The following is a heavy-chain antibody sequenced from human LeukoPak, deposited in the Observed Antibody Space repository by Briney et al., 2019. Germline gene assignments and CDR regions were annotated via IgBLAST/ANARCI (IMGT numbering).Heavy chain of an antibody. CDR1: GYSITSYW. J-gene: IGHJ5*02. V-gene: IGHV5-51*01. D-gene: IGHD3-10*01. CDR2: IYPGDSDT. CDR3: ARFFGGYYYGSGSYNWFDP. Sequence: GESLKISCKGSGYSITSYWIVWVRQTPGKRLEWMGIIYPGDSDTRYSPSFQGQVTISADKSISTAYLQWSSLKASDTAMYYCARFFGGYYYGSGSYNWFDPWGQGTLVTVAS.